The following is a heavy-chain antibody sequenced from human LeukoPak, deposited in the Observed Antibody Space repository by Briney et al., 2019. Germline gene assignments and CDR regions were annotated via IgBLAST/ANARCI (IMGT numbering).Heavy chain of an antibody. Sequence: GSLRLSCAASGFTFDSYGMSWVRQAPGKGLEWVSAISGSGGSTYYADSVKGRFTISRDNSKNTLYLQMNSLRAEDTAVYYCAKGRGSGSYPTWDYWGQGTLVTVSS. CDR3: AKGRGSGSYPTWDY. CDR2: ISGSGGST. V-gene: IGHV3-23*01. J-gene: IGHJ4*02. D-gene: IGHD1-26*01. CDR1: GFTFDSYG.